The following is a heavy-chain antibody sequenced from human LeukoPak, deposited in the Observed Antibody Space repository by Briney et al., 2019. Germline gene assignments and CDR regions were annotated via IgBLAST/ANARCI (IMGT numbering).Heavy chain of an antibody. CDR3: ARGAVLWFGEKPYAFDI. CDR1: GVSFSGYY. J-gene: IGHJ3*02. CDR2: INHSGST. Sequence: SETLSLTCAVYGVSFSGYYWSWIRQPPGKGLEWIGEINHSGSTNYNPSLKSRVTISVDTSKNQFSLKLSSVTAADTAVYYCARGAVLWFGEKPYAFDIWGQGTMVTVSS. D-gene: IGHD3-10*01. V-gene: IGHV4-34*01.